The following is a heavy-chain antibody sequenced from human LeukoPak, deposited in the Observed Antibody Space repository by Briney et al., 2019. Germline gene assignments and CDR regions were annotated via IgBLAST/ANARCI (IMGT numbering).Heavy chain of an antibody. CDR3: ARDLGRRLEYYDFWSGYTWFDP. Sequence: PGGSLRLSCAASGFTFSSYGMHWVRQAPGKGLEWVAVISYDGSNKYYADSVKGRFTISRDNSKNTLYLQMNSLRAEDTAVYYCARDLGRRLEYYDFWSGYTWFDPWGQGTLVTVSS. CDR2: ISYDGSNK. D-gene: IGHD3-3*01. V-gene: IGHV3-30*03. J-gene: IGHJ5*02. CDR1: GFTFSSYG.